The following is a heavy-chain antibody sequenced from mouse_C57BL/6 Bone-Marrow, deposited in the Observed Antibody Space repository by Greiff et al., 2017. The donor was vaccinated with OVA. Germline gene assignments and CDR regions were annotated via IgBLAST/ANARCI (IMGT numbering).Heavy chain of an antibody. D-gene: IGHD2-13*01. Sequence: QVQLQQSGAELARPGASVKLSCKASGYTFTSYGISWVKQRTGQGLEWIGEIYPRSGNTYYHEKFKGKATLTADQSSSTAYMELRSLTSEDSAVFFCTRSHMVRAGCAQWGKETRVTVST. CDR3: TRSHMVRAGCAQ. CDR2: IYPRSGNT. V-gene: IGHV1-81*01. CDR1: GYTFTSYG. J-gene: IGHJ3*02.